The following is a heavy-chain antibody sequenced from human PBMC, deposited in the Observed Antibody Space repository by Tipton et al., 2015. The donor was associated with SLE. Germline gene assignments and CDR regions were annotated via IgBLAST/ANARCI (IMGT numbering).Heavy chain of an antibody. Sequence: QVQLVQSGAEVKKPGASVKVSCKASGYTFTGYYMHWVRQAPGQGLEWMGRINPNSGATNYAQKFQGRVTMTRDTSISTAYMQLSRLRSDDTAVYYCARVVAVAGIHYYSVDIWGQGTTVTVSS. V-gene: IGHV1-2*06. CDR1: GYTFTGYY. CDR2: INPNSGAT. CDR3: ARVVAVAGIHYYSVDI. J-gene: IGHJ6*02. D-gene: IGHD6-19*01.